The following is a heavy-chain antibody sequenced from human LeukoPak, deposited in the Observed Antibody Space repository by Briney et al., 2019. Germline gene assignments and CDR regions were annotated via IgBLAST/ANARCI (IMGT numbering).Heavy chain of an antibody. J-gene: IGHJ3*02. CDR3: AKVDSSGWYGGVAFDI. CDR1: GFSFNNNA. CDR2: ISGSGGST. Sequence: QPGGSLRLSCAASGFSFNNNAMSWVRQAPGKGLEWVSAISGSGGSTYYADSVKGRFTISRDNSKNTLSLQTSSLRAEETAVYYCAKVDSSGWYGGVAFDIWGQGTVVIVSS. D-gene: IGHD6-19*01. V-gene: IGHV3-23*01.